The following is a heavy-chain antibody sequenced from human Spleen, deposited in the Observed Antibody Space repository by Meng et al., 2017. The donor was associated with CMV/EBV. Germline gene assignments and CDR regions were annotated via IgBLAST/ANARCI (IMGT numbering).Heavy chain of an antibody. CDR1: VVSTNLCGYS. V-gene: IGHV4-31*02. CDR3: ARIVGATDSWFDP. CDR2: IYYSGRT. J-gene: IGHJ5*02. Sequence: SVVSTNLCGYSLTWTRHHPGQGLDCIGYIYYSGRTSYHPSLKTRVTISVDTSKNQFSLKMRSVTAADTAVYYCARIVGATDSWFDPWGQGTLVTVSS. D-gene: IGHD1-26*01.